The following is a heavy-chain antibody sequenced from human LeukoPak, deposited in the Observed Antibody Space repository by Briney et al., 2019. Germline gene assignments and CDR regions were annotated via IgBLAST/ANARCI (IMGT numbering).Heavy chain of an antibody. D-gene: IGHD3-10*01. CDR1: GGSISSYY. CDR3: ARQSRDGSKTRGYYFDF. J-gene: IGHJ4*02. CDR2: IYASGGT. V-gene: IGHV4-4*07. Sequence: SETLSLTCTVSGGSISSYYWSWIRQPAGKGLEWIGRIYASGGTNYSPSLKSRVTMSVDTSKNQFSLRLSSVTAADTAMYYCARQSRDGSKTRGYYFDFWGQGTLVTVSS.